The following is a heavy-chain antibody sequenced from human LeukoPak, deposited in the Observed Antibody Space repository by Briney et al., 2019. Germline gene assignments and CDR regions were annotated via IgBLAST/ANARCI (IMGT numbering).Heavy chain of an antibody. CDR3: ATRRGEQWELLRPLYDAFDI. D-gene: IGHD1-26*01. J-gene: IGHJ3*02. CDR1: GYTFTSYY. V-gene: IGHV1-46*01. CDR2: INPSGGST. Sequence: ASVKVSCKASGYTFTSYYMHWVRQAPGQGLEWMGIINPSGGSTSYAQKFQGRVTMTEDTSTDTAYMELSSLRSEDTAVYYCATRRGEQWELLRPLYDAFDIWGRGTMVTVSS.